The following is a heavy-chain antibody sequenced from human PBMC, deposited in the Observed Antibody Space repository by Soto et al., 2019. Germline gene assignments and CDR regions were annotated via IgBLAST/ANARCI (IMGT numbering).Heavy chain of an antibody. Sequence: GGSLRLSCAASGFTFSSYGMHWVRQAPGKGLEWVAVIWYDGSNKCYADSVKGRFTISRDNSKNTLYLQMNSLRAEDTAVYYCAREKAGYSSGWYVYWGQGTLVTVSS. CDR3: AREKAGYSSGWYVY. CDR2: IWYDGSNK. J-gene: IGHJ4*02. CDR1: GFTFSSYG. D-gene: IGHD6-19*01. V-gene: IGHV3-33*01.